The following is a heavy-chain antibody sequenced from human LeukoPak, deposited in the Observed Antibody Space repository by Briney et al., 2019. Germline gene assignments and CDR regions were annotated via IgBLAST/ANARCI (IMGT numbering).Heavy chain of an antibody. CDR2: ISYDGSNK. V-gene: IGHV3-30*04. Sequence: GGSLRLSCAASGFTFSSYATHWVRQAPGKGLEWVAVISYDGSNKYYADSVKGRFTISRDNSKNTLYLQMNSLRAEDTAVYYCARDSIVVVVAATELDYWGQGTLVTVSS. CDR3: ARDSIVVVVAATELDY. J-gene: IGHJ4*02. D-gene: IGHD2-15*01. CDR1: GFTFSSYA.